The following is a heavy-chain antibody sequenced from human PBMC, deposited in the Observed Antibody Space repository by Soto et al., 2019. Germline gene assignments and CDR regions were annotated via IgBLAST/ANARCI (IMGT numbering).Heavy chain of an antibody. J-gene: IGHJ6*02. CDR2: IYPGDSDT. CDR3: ARLVNYYFGMDV. V-gene: IGHV5-51*01. Sequence: GASLKIACKASDTTHWIGWVRQKPGKVLEWMGIIYPGDSDTKYSPSFQGQVTISVDKAISTAYLHWSSLKASDTATYYCARLVNYYFGMDVWGLGTTVTVS. CDR1: DTTHW.